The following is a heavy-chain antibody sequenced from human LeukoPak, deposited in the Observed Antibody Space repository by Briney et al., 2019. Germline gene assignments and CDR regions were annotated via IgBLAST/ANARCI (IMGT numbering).Heavy chain of an antibody. V-gene: IGHV5-51*01. CDR3: ARPTYYYDSSGYYPTYDAFDI. CDR2: IYPGGSDT. J-gene: IGHJ3*02. Sequence: GESLKISCKGSGSRFTSYWIGWVRPMPGKGLEWMGIIYPGGSDTRYSPSFQGQVTISADKSIRTAYLQWSSLKASDTAMYYCARPTYYYDSSGYYPTYDAFDIWGQGTMVTVSS. CDR1: GSRFTSYW. D-gene: IGHD3-22*01.